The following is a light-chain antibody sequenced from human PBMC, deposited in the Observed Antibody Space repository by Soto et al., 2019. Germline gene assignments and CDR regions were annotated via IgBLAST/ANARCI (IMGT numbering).Light chain of an antibody. J-gene: IGKJ4*01. Sequence: QLTQSPSSLSASVGDRVTITRRASQGVSSFLAWYQKKPGKDPKILIYTISTLQSGVPSRISGSGSGTDFNLTISRLQPEDFATYYCQQQNSYPLTFGGGTKVDIK. CDR1: QGVSSF. CDR2: TIS. CDR3: QQQNSYPLT. V-gene: IGKV1-9*01.